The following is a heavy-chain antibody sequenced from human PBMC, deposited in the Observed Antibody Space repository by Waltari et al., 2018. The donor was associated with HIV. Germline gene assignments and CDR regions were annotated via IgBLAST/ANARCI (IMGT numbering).Heavy chain of an antibody. CDR1: GFTFSGYG. V-gene: IGHV3-33*01. D-gene: IGHD5-12*01. CDR2: IWNDGSNK. J-gene: IGHJ4*02. Sequence: QVQLVESGGGVVQPGRSLRLSCAASGFTFSGYGLHWVRQAPGKGLEWVAVIWNDGSNKYYADSVKGRFTISRDNSKNTLYLQMNSLRADDTAVYYCARGGGNAGFDYWGQGTLVTVSS. CDR3: ARGGGNAGFDY.